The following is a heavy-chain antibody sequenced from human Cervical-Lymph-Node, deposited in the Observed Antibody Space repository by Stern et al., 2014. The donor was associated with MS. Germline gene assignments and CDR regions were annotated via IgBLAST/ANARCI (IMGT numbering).Heavy chain of an antibody. J-gene: IGHJ4*02. CDR2: ISNEGTTT. V-gene: IGHV3-74*02. CDR3: ARGGAGAIDY. Sequence: EVQLVESGGGTVQPGGSLRLSCAASGFTFSSHWIHWVRQVPGKGLVWVSFISNEGTTTSYADSVKGRFTISRYNAKDTMYLQMNSLRVDDTAIYYCARGGAGAIDYWGQGTLVTVSS. CDR1: GFTFSSHW. D-gene: IGHD1-26*01.